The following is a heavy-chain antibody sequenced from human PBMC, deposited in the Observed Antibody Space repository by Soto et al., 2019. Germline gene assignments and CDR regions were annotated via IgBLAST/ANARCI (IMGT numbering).Heavy chain of an antibody. V-gene: IGHV1-8*01. J-gene: IGHJ3*02. CDR2: MNPNSANT. Sequence: GASVKVSCKASGYTFTSYDINWVRQATGQGLEWMGWMNPNSANTGYAQKFQGRVTISRDNSKNTMYLQMNSLRAEDTAVYYCARVSSTYDFFDIWGQGTMVPVSS. D-gene: IGHD3-16*01. CDR3: ARVSSTYDFFDI. CDR1: GYTFTSYD.